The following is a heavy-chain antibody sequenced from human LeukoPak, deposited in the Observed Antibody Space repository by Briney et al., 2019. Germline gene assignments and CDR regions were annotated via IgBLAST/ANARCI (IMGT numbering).Heavy chain of an antibody. D-gene: IGHD6-13*01. CDR2: IFWNSGSI. J-gene: IGHJ6*02. V-gene: IGHV3-9*01. Sequence: GGSLRLSCAASGFTFDDYAMHWVRQAPGKGLEWVSGIFWNSGSIGYADSVKGRFTISRDNAKNSLYLQMNSLRAEDTAFYYCAKDIRSWQLGDYGMDVWGQGTTVTVSS. CDR3: AKDIRSWQLGDYGMDV. CDR1: GFTFDDYA.